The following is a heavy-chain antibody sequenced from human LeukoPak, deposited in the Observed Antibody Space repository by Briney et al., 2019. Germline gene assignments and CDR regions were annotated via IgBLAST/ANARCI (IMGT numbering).Heavy chain of an antibody. CDR1: GDSLFTYGVA. J-gene: IGHJ4*02. D-gene: IGHD6-13*01. Sequence: SQTLSLTCDISGDSLFTYGVAWNWIGHSPSRGLEGLGRTYYRHKWSFEYRVSVKSRISINADKSKNQLYLQLSPVTPEDKAVYYCARRKYSSFDNWGQGNLVTVYS. CDR3: ARRKYSSFDN. CDR2: TYYRHKWSF. V-gene: IGHV6-1*01.